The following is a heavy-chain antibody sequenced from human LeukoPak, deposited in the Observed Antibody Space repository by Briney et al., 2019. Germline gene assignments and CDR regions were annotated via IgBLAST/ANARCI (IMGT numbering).Heavy chain of an antibody. CDR3: ARDLARGYSGYDSHY. J-gene: IGHJ4*02. D-gene: IGHD5-12*01. CDR1: GFTVSSNY. V-gene: IGHV3-53*01. CDR2: IYGGGST. Sequence: GGSLRLSCAASGFTVSSNYMSWVRQAPGKGLEWVSVIYGGGSTYYADSVKGRFTISRDNSKNTLYLQMNSLRAEDTAVYYCARDLARGYSGYDSHYWGQGTLVTVSS.